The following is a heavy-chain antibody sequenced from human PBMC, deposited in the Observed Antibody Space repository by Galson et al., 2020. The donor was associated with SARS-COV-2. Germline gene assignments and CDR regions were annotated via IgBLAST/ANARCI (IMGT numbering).Heavy chain of an antibody. CDR2: ISSSSSTI. V-gene: IGHV3-48*01. D-gene: IGHD2-21*02. CDR3: ARDKGGGDPYYYYYYGMDV. Sequence: GGSLRLSCAASGFTFSSYSMNWVRQAPGKGLEWVSYISSSSSTIYYADSVKGRFTISRDNAKNSLYLQMNSLRAEDTAVYYCARDKGGGDPYYYYYYGMDVWGQGTTVTVSS. J-gene: IGHJ6*02. CDR1: GFTFSSYS.